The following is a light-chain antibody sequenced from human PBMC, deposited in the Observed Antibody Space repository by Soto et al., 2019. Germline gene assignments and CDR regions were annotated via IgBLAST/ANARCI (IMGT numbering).Light chain of an antibody. J-gene: IGKJ4*01. CDR2: DAS. CDR1: QSISYW. V-gene: IGKV1-5*01. Sequence: DIQMTQSPPTLSAFVGDRFTITCLASQSISYWLAWYQQKPGTAPKLLIHDASTLQSGVPSRFSGSRSGAEFTLTINSLQSEDFAVYYCQPYNNWPLTFGGGTKVDIK. CDR3: QPYNNWPLT.